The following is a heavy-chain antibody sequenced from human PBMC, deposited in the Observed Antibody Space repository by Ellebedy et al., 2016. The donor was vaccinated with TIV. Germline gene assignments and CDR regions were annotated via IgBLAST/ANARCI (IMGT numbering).Heavy chain of an antibody. CDR1: GYSFTSYC. CDR2: ISPAYSDL. CDR3: ARQSQGGGESGVFDI. J-gene: IGHJ3*02. D-gene: IGHD3-16*01. V-gene: IGHV5-51*01. Sequence: TVSCKGSGYSFTSYCISWVRQTPGKGLDWMGIISPAYSDLKYIPSFQGQVTFPADTAISTADLQWSTLKASDTAMYYCARQSQGGGESGVFDIWGQGTMVTVSS.